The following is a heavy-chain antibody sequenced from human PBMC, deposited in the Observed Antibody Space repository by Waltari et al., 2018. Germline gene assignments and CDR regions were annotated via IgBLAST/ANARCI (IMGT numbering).Heavy chain of an antibody. CDR1: GFTFSRSW. CDR2: IKEDGSEI. Sequence: EVQLVESGGVLVRPGGSVRLSCAASGFTFSRSWMSWVRQAPGKGLEWVANIKEDGSEIYYVDAVRGRFTISRDNAKNSLFLQMNYLRVADTAVYYCVRVWGTKSCPDYWGQGTLVTVSS. J-gene: IGHJ4*02. CDR3: VRVWGTKSCPDY. D-gene: IGHD3-16*01. V-gene: IGHV3-7*01.